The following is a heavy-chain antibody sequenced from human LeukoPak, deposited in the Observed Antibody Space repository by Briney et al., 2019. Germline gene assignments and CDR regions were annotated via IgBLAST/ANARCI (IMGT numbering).Heavy chain of an antibody. CDR2: INHSGST. CDR1: GGSFSGYY. D-gene: IGHD2-15*01. V-gene: IGHV4-34*01. J-gene: IGHJ6*04. Sequence: SETLSLTCAVYGGSFSGYYWSWIRQPPGKGLEWIGEINHSGSTNYNPSLKSRVTISVDTSKSQFSLKLSSVTAADTAVYYCARDNFRYCSGGSCFLNPTTSYGMDVWGKGTTVTVSS. CDR3: ARDNFRYCSGGSCFLNPTTSYGMDV.